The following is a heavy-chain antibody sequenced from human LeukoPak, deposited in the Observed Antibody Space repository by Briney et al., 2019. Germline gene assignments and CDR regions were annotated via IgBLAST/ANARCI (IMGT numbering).Heavy chain of an antibody. CDR3: ARVPRQRFLEWFYYYYGMDV. CDR2: ISGSGGST. D-gene: IGHD3-3*01. V-gene: IGHV3-23*01. Sequence: GGSLRLSCAASGFTFSSYAMSWVRQAPGKGLEWVSAISGSGGSTYYADSVKGRFTISRDNAKNSLYLQMNSLRAEDTAVYYCARVPRQRFLEWFYYYYGMDVWGQGTTVTVSS. J-gene: IGHJ6*02. CDR1: GFTFSSYA.